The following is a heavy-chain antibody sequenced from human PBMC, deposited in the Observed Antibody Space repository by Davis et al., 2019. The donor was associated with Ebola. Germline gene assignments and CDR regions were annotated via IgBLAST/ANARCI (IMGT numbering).Heavy chain of an antibody. CDR2: ISWNSGSI. Sequence: SLKISCAASGFTFSSYAMHWVRQAPGKGLEWVSGISWNSGSIGYADSVKGRFTISRDNAKNSLYLQMNSLRAEDTALYYCGKGQYYDILTGYLGYWGQGTLVTVSS. J-gene: IGHJ4*02. CDR3: GKGQYYDILTGYLGY. CDR1: GFTFSSYA. V-gene: IGHV3-9*01. D-gene: IGHD3-9*01.